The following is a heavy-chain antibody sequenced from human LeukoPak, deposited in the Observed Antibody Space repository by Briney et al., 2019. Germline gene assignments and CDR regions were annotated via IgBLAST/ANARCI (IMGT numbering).Heavy chain of an antibody. D-gene: IGHD6-19*01. J-gene: IGHJ4*02. CDR2: ISYDGSNK. Sequence: GGSLRLSCAASGFTFSSYGMHWVRPAPGKGLEWVALISYDGSNKYYADSVKGRFTISRDNSKNTLYLQMNSLRAEDTAVYYCAKGGGGWYLGDYWGQGTLVTVSS. V-gene: IGHV3-30*18. CDR1: GFTFSSYG. CDR3: AKGGGGWYLGDY.